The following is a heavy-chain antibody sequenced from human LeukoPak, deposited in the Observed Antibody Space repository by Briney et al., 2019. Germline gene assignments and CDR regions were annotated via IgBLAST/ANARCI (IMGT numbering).Heavy chain of an antibody. D-gene: IGHD4-23*01. Sequence: ASETLSLTCAVYGGSFSGYYWSWIRQPPGKGLEWIGYIYYSGSTNYNPSLKSRVTISVDTSKNQFSLKLSSVTAADTAVYYCARVTVAGADAFDIWGQGTMVTVSS. CDR3: ARVTVAGADAFDI. CDR1: GGSFSGYY. CDR2: IYYSGST. J-gene: IGHJ3*02. V-gene: IGHV4-59*01.